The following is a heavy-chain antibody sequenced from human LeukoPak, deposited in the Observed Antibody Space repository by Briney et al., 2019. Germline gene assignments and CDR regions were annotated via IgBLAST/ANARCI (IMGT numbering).Heavy chain of an antibody. CDR1: GYTFTSYG. Sequence: ASVKVSCKASGYTFTSYGISWVRQAPGQGLEWMGWISAYNGNTNYAQKLQGRVTMTTDTSTSTAYMELRSLRSDDTAVYYCALSPTGYYYDSSGGYDYWGQGTLVTVSS. D-gene: IGHD3-22*01. V-gene: IGHV1-18*01. CDR3: ALSPTGYYYDSSGGYDY. J-gene: IGHJ4*02. CDR2: ISAYNGNT.